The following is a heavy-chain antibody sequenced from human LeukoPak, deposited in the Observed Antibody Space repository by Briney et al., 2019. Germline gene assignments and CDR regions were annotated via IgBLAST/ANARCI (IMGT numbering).Heavy chain of an antibody. V-gene: IGHV3-33*06. CDR3: AKGGGDYYYAMDV. J-gene: IGHJ6*02. CDR1: GFTFSSYG. CDR2: IWYDGSNK. D-gene: IGHD2-21*01. Sequence: GGSLRLSCAASGFTFSSYGMHWVRQAPGKGLEWVAVIWYDGSNKYYADSVKGRFTISRDNSKNTLYLQMNSLRAEDTAVYYCAKGGGDYYYAMDVWGQGTTVTVSS.